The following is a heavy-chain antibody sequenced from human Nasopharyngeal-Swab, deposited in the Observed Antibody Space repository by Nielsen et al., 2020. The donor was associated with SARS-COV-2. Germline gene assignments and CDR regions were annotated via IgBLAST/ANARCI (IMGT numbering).Heavy chain of an antibody. D-gene: IGHD3-10*01. Sequence: GESLKISCAASGFTFRDYSMNWVRQAPGKGLEWVSSIGRYGTDIFHADSVKGRFSVFRDAANKSIYLQMRSLRAEDTAVYYCARDETSSGSQVSYYGMDVWGRGTTVTVSS. V-gene: IGHV3-21*01. CDR2: IGRYGTDI. J-gene: IGHJ6*02. CDR1: GFTFRDYS. CDR3: ARDETSSGSQVSYYGMDV.